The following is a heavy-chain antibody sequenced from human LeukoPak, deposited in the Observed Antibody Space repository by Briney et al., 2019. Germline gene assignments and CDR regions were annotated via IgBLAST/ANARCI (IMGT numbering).Heavy chain of an antibody. CDR1: GFTFSTYV. D-gene: IGHD4/OR15-4a*01. V-gene: IGHV3-64D*09. Sequence: GGSLRLSCSASGFTFSTYVMHWVRQAPGKGLEYVSTISSNGGSAYYADSVKGRFTISRDNSKSTLYLQMSSLRAEDTAVYYCVKDTRYDYGYWSQGTLVTVSS. CDR3: VKDTRYDYGY. J-gene: IGHJ4*02. CDR2: ISSNGGSA.